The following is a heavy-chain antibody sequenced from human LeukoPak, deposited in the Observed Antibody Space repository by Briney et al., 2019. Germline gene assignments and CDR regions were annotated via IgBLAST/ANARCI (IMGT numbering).Heavy chain of an antibody. D-gene: IGHD2-2*01. Sequence: PSETLSLTCTVSGGSISSYYWSWIQQPPGKGLEWIGYIYYSGSTNYNPSLKSRVTISVDTSKNQFSLKLSSVTAADTAVYYCASSVYCSSTSCYSAPNWFDPWGQGTLVTVSS. CDR3: ASSVYCSSTSCYSAPNWFDP. CDR1: GGSISSYY. J-gene: IGHJ5*02. V-gene: IGHV4-59*01. CDR2: IYYSGST.